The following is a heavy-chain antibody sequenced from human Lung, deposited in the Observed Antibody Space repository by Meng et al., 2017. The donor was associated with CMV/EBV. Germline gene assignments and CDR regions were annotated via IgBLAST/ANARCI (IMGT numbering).Heavy chain of an antibody. V-gene: IGHV5-51*01. CDR1: GYSFNTYW. CDR3: ARQPYCIGIRCYKHFDY. D-gene: IGHD2-2*01. CDR2: IYPGDSDA. Sequence: GESLKISCKGSGYSFNTYWIGWVRQMPGKGLEWMGIIYPGDSDARYSLSFRGQFTISADKSINTAYLQWGTLKVSDSAMYYCARQPYCIGIRCYKHFDYWGQGXLVTVSS. J-gene: IGHJ4*02.